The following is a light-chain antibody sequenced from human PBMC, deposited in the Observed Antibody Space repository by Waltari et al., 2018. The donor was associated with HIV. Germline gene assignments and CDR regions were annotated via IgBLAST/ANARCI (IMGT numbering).Light chain of an antibody. J-gene: IGLJ2*01. CDR1: KSDIGS. CDR2: DVT. CDR3: SSYTDSDTHVI. Sequence: QSALTQPASVSGSPGQSITIACTATKSDIGSVSWSQQHPGKAPRLLIYDVTNRPSGVPSRFSGSKSAYTASLTIAGLQAEDEADYYCSSYTDSDTHVIFGVGTRLT. V-gene: IGLV2-14*03.